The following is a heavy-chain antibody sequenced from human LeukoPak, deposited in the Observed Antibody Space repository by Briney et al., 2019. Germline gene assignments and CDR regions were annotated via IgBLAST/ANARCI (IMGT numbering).Heavy chain of an antibody. Sequence: GGSLRLSCTSSGFTFSNYAMIWVRQAPGKGLEWVSGISGSGGSTYYADSVRGRFTISRDNSKNTLYLQMSSLRAEDTAVYYCAKDVIVVVPAATRWFDPWGQGTLVTVSS. D-gene: IGHD2-2*01. CDR1: GFTFSNYA. V-gene: IGHV3-23*01. CDR3: AKDVIVVVPAATRWFDP. CDR2: ISGSGGST. J-gene: IGHJ5*02.